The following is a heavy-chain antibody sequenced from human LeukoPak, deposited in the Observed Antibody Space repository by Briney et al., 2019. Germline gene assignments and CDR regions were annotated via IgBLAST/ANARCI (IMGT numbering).Heavy chain of an antibody. D-gene: IGHD2-15*01. CDR2: INERGSET. CDR3: AKDYSFSNFN. J-gene: IGHJ4*02. CDR1: GFMFPNHW. Sequence: PGGSLRLSCAASGFMFPNHWMTWVRQAPGKGLEWVANINERGSETYYADYVKGRFTISRDNTKKSLFLQLNSVSVEDTAMYYCAKDYSFSNFNWGQGTLVTVSS. V-gene: IGHV3-7*01.